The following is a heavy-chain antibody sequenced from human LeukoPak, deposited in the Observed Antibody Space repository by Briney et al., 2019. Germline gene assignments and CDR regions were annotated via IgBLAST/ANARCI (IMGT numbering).Heavy chain of an antibody. CDR3: ARASYSSGWNADY. V-gene: IGHV1-69*04. D-gene: IGHD6-19*01. CDR1: GGTFSGYA. Sequence: SVKVSCKASGGTFSGYAISWVRQAPGQGLEWMERIIPILGIANYAQKFQGRVTITADKSTSTAYMELSSLRSEDTAVYYCARASYSSGWNADYWGQGTLVTVSS. J-gene: IGHJ4*02. CDR2: IIPILGIA.